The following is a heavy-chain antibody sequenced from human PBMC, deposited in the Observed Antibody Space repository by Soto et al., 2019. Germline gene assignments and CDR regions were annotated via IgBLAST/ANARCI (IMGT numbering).Heavy chain of an antibody. CDR2: IWYDGSNK. CDR1: GFTFSSYG. Sequence: GGSLRLSCAASGFTFSSYGMHWVRQAPGKGLEWVAVIWYDGSNKYYADSVKGRFTISRDNSKNTLYLQMNSLRAEDTAVYYCARETRINGYDAFDIWGQGTMVTVSS. CDR3: ARETRINGYDAFDI. V-gene: IGHV3-33*01. D-gene: IGHD2-8*01. J-gene: IGHJ3*02.